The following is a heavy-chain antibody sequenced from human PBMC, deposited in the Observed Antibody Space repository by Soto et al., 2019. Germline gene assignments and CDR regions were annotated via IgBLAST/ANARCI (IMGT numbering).Heavy chain of an antibody. CDR3: ARTRLDSRITSCYEY. J-gene: IGHJ4*02. Sequence: ASVKVSCKASGYTFASYGISWVRQAPGQGLEWVAWISGYTGDTHYAQKVQDRVSLTTDTSTNTVYMELRSLGSDDTAIYYCARTRLDSRITSCYEYWGEGTLVTVSS. V-gene: IGHV1-18*01. CDR1: GYTFASYG. D-gene: IGHD2-2*01. CDR2: ISGYTGDT.